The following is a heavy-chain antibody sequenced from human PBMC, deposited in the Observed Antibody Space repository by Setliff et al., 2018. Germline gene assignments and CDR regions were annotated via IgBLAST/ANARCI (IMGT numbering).Heavy chain of an antibody. J-gene: IGHJ4*02. CDR3: ARGGMAAAGRKGVFEY. CDR1: GYSFTGYY. Sequence: ASVKVSCKASGYSFTGYYMHWVRQAPGQGLEWMGIIHTGGGSASYAQKFQGRVAMTGDTSTSTVYMEVNSVRSDDTAIYYCARGGMAAAGRKGVFEYWGQGTQVTVS. CDR2: IHTGGGSA. D-gene: IGHD6-13*01. V-gene: IGHV1-46*01.